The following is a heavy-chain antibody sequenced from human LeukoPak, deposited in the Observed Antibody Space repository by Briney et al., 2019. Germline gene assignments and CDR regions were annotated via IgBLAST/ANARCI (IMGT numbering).Heavy chain of an antibody. J-gene: IGHJ2*01. CDR3: ARRMYSSSWSHSRYFDL. CDR1: GGSFSGYY. Sequence: SSETLSLTCAVYGGSFSGYYWSWIRQPPGKGLEWIGGINHSGSTNYNPSLKSRVTISVDTSKNQFSLKLSSVTAADTAVYYCARRMYSSSWSHSRYFDLWGRGTLVTVSS. CDR2: INHSGST. D-gene: IGHD6-13*01. V-gene: IGHV4-34*01.